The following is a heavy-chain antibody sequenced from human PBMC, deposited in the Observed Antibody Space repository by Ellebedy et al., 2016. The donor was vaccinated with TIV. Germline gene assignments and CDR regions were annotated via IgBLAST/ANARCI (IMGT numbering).Heavy chain of an antibody. V-gene: IGHV4-39*01. CDR3: ARHRGYCSSTSCHPFDY. Sequence: AWVRQPPGKGLEWIGSIYYSGSTYYNPSLKSRVTISVDTSKNQFSLKLSSVTAADTAVYYCARHRGYCSSTSCHPFDYWGQGTLVTVSS. D-gene: IGHD2-2*01. CDR2: IYYSGST. J-gene: IGHJ4*02.